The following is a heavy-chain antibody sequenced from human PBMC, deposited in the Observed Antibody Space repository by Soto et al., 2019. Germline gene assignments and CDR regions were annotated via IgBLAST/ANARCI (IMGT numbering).Heavy chain of an antibody. J-gene: IGHJ6*02. D-gene: IGHD3-10*01. V-gene: IGHV1-69*13. CDR2: IIPIFGTA. CDR3: ARPGPHGSGSYSGDYYYYGMDV. Sequence: SVKVSCKASGGTFSSYAISWVRQAPGQGLEWMGGIIPIFGTANYAQKFQGRVTITADESTSTAYMELSSLRSEDTAVYYCARPGPHGSGSYSGDYYYYGMDVWGQGTTVTVSS. CDR1: GGTFSSYA.